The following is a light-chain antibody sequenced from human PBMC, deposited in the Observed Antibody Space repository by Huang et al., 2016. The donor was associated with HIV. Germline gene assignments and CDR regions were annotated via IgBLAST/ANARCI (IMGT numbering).Light chain of an antibody. CDR2: GAS. CDR3: QQYYIYPHA. Sequence: AIRMTQSPSSLSASTGDRVTITCRASQGISSYLAWYQQKPGKAPNLLMSGASTLQSGVPLMFSGSGFVTDFTLTIDGLQSEDLGTYHCQQYYIYPHAFGQGTKLEI. CDR1: QGISSY. V-gene: IGKV1-8*01. J-gene: IGKJ2*01.